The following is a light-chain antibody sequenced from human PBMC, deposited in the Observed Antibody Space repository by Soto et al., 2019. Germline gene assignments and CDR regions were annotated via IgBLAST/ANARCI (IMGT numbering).Light chain of an antibody. V-gene: IGLV6-57*03. J-gene: IGLJ3*02. CDR3: QSYDSRNQV. CDR1: SGSIASNY. Sequence: NFMLTQPHSVSESPGKTVTISCTRSSGSIASNYVQWYQQRPGSAPTTVIYEDNQRPSGVPDRFSGSIDSSSNSASLTISGLKTEDEAYYYCQSYDSRNQVFGGGTKLTVL. CDR2: EDN.